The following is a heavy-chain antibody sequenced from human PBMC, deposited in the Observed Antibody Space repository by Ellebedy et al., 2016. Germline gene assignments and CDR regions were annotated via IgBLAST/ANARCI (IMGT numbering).Heavy chain of an antibody. D-gene: IGHD2-8*01. CDR3: TRDGSEWSRDY. CDR1: GFTFSIAS. Sequence: GGSLRLXXAASGFTFSIASMTWVRQPPGKGLEWVATIVNSGRETYYPEPLKGRFTISRDNAMNSVYLQMDSLTVEDTAVYYCTRDGSEWSRDYWGQGTLVTVSS. V-gene: IGHV3-21*06. CDR2: IVNSGRET. J-gene: IGHJ4*02.